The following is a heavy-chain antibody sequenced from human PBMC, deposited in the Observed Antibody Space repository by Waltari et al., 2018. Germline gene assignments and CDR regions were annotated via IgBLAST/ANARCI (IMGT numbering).Heavy chain of an antibody. Sequence: QVHLVQSGAEVRKPGSSVTVSCRASADTFNMYAFNWVRQTPGQRFQWMGGIVPRRCTTNYAQKFQGRVTITADKSTSTAYMDLRSLSSLDTAVYFCAREPPGPPGLFDSWGQGTPVTVTS. D-gene: IGHD2-2*01. CDR3: AREPPGPPGLFDS. J-gene: IGHJ5*01. CDR1: ADTFNMYA. V-gene: IGHV1-69*06. CDR2: IVPRRCTT.